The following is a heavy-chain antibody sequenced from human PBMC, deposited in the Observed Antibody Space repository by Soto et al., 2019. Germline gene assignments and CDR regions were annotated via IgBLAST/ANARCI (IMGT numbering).Heavy chain of an antibody. CDR3: VRFGGAAAGPGDY. J-gene: IGHJ4*02. CDR1: ECTFSSYE. D-gene: IGHD6-13*01. V-gene: IGHV3-48*03. Sequence: GGSLRLSCVASECTFSSYEKNWVRQAPGKGLEWVSYISSSGTTIYYTDSVKGRFTISRDNAKKSLYLQMNSLRAEDTAVYYCVRFGGAAAGPGDYWGQGTLVTVSS. CDR2: ISSSGTTI.